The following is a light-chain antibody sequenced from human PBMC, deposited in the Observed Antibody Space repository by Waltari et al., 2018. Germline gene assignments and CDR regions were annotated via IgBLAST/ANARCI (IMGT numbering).Light chain of an antibody. CDR1: TSDIGGNT. J-gene: IGLJ1*01. CDR3: AAWDDSLTYV. CDR2: SND. Sequence: QSVLTQPPSASGTPGQRVTISCSGRTSDIGGNTVVWYQHLPGTAPKLLIHSNDQRPSGVPDRFSGFKSGTSASLAISGLQSEDEGEYFCAAWDDSLTYVFGTGTKVTVL. V-gene: IGLV1-44*01.